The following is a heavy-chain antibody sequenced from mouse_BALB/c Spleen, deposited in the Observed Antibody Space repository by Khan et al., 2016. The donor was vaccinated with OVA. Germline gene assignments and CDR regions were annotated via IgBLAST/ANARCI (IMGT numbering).Heavy chain of an antibody. J-gene: IGHJ4*01. CDR2: INPRSGYT. V-gene: IGHV1-4*01. D-gene: IGHD2-14*01. CDR3: ARRTTGYTMDS. CDR1: GYTFTSNT. Sequence: QVQLQQSGAELARPGASVRMSCKASGYTFTSNTIHWMKQRPGQGLEWIGYINPRSGYTTYNQNFKDKATLTADKSSSTAYMQLSSLTSEDSAVYYCARRTTGYTMDSWGQGTSVTVSS.